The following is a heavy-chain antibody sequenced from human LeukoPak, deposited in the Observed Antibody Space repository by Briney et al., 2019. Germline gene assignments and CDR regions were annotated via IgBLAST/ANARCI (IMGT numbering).Heavy chain of an antibody. Sequence: GGSLRLSCAASGFTFITYAMTWVRQAPGKGLEWVSSISNSGGSTYYADSVRGRFTISRDNSKNTLYLQMNSLRAEDTAVYYCARVRIVATIHFDYWGQGTLVTVSS. D-gene: IGHD5-12*01. CDR2: ISNSGGST. J-gene: IGHJ4*02. V-gene: IGHV3-23*01. CDR1: GFTFITYA. CDR3: ARVRIVATIHFDY.